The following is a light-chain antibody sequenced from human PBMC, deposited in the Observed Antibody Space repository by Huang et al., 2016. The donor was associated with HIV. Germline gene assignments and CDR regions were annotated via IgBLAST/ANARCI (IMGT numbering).Light chain of an antibody. J-gene: IGKJ1*01. V-gene: IGKV3-15*01. CDR3: QQYNNWPRT. CDR2: GAS. Sequence: EIVMTQSPATLSVSPGERATLSCRASQSVSSNLPWYQQKPGQAPRLLIYGASTRATGIPARFSGSGSGTEFTLTISSLQSEEFAVYYCQQYNNWPRTFGQGTKVEIK. CDR1: QSVSSN.